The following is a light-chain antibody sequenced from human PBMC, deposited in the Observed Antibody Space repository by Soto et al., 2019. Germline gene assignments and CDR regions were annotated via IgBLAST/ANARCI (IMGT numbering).Light chain of an antibody. CDR2: RNN. V-gene: IGLV1-47*01. CDR1: SSNIGSNY. J-gene: IGLJ1*01. Sequence: QLVLTQPPSASVTPGQRVTISCSGSSSNIGSNYVYWYQQLPGTAPKLLIYRNNQRPSGLPDRFSGSKSGTSASLAISGLRFEDEADYYCAAWNDSLIGYVFGTGTK. CDR3: AAWNDSLIGYV.